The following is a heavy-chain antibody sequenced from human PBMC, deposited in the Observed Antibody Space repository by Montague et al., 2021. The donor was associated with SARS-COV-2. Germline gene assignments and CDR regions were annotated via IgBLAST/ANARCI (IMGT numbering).Heavy chain of an antibody. CDR3: AKDATIFWFERGRGTFDH. CDR2: ISYDGSIQ. V-gene: IGHV3-30*18. CDR1: GFTFSSYE. Sequence: SLRLSCAASGFTFSSYEMNWVRQAPGQGLEWVAVISYDGSIQYYADSVKGRFTISRDWTQKTLYLQMSSLRPEDTAVYYCAKDATIFWFERGRGTFDHWGQGTLVAVSS. J-gene: IGHJ4*02. D-gene: IGHD3-10*01.